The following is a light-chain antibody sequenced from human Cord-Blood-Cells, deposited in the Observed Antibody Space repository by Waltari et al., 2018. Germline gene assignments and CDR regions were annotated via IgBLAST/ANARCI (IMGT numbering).Light chain of an antibody. Sequence: QSVLTQPPSVSGAPGQRVTISCTGSSSNLGAGHDVPWYQQLPGTAPKLLIYGNSNRPSGVPDRFSGSKSGTSASLAITGLQAEDEADYYCQSYDSSLSGVVFGGGTKLTVL. CDR3: QSYDSSLSGVV. CDR2: GNS. J-gene: IGLJ2*01. V-gene: IGLV1-40*01. CDR1: SSNLGAGHD.